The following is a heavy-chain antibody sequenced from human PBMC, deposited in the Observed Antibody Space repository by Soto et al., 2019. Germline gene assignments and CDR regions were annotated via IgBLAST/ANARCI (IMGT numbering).Heavy chain of an antibody. V-gene: IGHV1-69*13. CDR1: GGTFSSYA. Sequence: SVKVSCKASGGTFSSYAISWVRQAPGQGLEWMGGIIPIFGTANYAQKFQGRVTITADESTSTAYMELGSLRSEDTAVYYCARMGHGDPTNWFDPWGQGTLVTVSS. J-gene: IGHJ5*02. D-gene: IGHD4-17*01. CDR2: IIPIFGTA. CDR3: ARMGHGDPTNWFDP.